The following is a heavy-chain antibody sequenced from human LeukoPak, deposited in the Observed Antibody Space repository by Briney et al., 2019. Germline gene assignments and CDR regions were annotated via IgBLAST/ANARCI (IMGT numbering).Heavy chain of an antibody. CDR1: GFTFSTFA. CDR2: IFPSGGEI. CDR3: ATYRQVLLPFES. J-gene: IGHJ4*02. D-gene: IGHD2-8*02. V-gene: IGHV3-23*01. Sequence: GGSLRLSCAASGFTFSTFAMIWVRQPPGKGLEWVSGIFPSGGEIHYADSVRGRFTISRDNSKSTLSLQMNSLRAEDTAIYYCATYRQVLLPFESWGQGTLVTVSS.